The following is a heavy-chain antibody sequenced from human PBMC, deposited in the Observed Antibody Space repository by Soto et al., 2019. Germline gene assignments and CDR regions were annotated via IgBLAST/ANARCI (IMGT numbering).Heavy chain of an antibody. J-gene: IGHJ4*02. CDR3: AREYCSSTSCYGNFDY. D-gene: IGHD2-2*01. V-gene: IGHV1-69*04. Sequence: SVKVSCKASGGTFSSYTISWVRQAPGQGLEWMGRIIPILGIANYAQKFQGRVTITADKSTSTAYMELSSLRSEDTAVFYCAREYCSSTSCYGNFDYWGQGTLVTVSS. CDR1: GGTFSSYT. CDR2: IIPILGIA.